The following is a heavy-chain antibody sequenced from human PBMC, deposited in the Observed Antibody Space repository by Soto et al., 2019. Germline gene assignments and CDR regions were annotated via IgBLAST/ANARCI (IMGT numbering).Heavy chain of an antibody. J-gene: IGHJ4*02. Sequence: QVQLVQSGAEVKKPGASVKVSCKASGYTFTSYDINWVRQATGQGLEWMGWMNPNSDNTGYAQRYQGRLTMTRNTSLRTAYGELASLRWADTALYSGARGSGGGYFDYWGQGIMVTVSS. CDR2: MNPNSDNT. D-gene: IGHD3-10*01. CDR1: GYTFTSYD. CDR3: ARGSGGGYFDY. V-gene: IGHV1-8*01.